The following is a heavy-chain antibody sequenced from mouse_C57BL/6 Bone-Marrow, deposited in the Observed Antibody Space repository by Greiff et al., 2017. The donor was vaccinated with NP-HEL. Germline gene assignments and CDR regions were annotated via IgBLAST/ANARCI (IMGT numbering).Heavy chain of an antibody. Sequence: VQRVESGAELAKPGASVKLSCKASGYTFTSYWMHWVKQRPGQGLEWIGYINPSSGYTKYNQKFKGKATLTADKSSSTAYMQLSSLTSEDSAVYFCAVYYDYDEGVDYWGQGTTLTVSS. V-gene: IGHV1-7*01. CDR2: INPSSGYT. CDR3: AVYYDYDEGVDY. J-gene: IGHJ2*01. D-gene: IGHD2-4*01. CDR1: GYTFTSYW.